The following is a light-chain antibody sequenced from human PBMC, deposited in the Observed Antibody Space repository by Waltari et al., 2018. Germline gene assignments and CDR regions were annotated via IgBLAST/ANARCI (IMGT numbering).Light chain of an antibody. CDR1: VLAKKY. V-gene: IGLV3-27*01. J-gene: IGLJ3*02. CDR2: KDS. CDR3: YSAADNNLV. Sequence: SYELTQPSSVSVSPGQTARITCSGDVLAKKYARWFQQKPGQAPVLVSYKDSERPSGIPGRFAGASSGTTVTLTISGAQVEDEDDYYCYSAADNNLVFGGGTKLTVL.